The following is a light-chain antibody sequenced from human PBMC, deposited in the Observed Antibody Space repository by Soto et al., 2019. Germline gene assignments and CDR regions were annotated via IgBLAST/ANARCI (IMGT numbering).Light chain of an antibody. Sequence: QSVLTQPASVSGSPGESITISCTGTSRDVGGYNYVSLYQQHPGKAPKLMIYEVSNRPSGVSNRFSGSKSGNTASLTISGLQAEDEADYYCSSYTSSSTLYVFGTGTKVTVL. CDR3: SSYTSSSTLYV. CDR1: SRDVGGYNY. CDR2: EVS. V-gene: IGLV2-14*01. J-gene: IGLJ1*01.